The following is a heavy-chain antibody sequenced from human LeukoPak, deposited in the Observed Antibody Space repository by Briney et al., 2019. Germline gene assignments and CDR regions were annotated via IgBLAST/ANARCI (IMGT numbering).Heavy chain of an antibody. J-gene: IGHJ4*02. CDR2: IRSKAYGGTT. CDR3: TRGEDRDIVVVPAAIQFDY. CDR1: GFTFGDYA. Sequence: PGGSLRLSCTASGFTFGDYAMSWVRQAPGKGLERVGFIRSKAYGGTTEYAASVKGRSTISRDDSKSIAYLQMNSLKTEDTAVYYCTRGEDRDIVVVPAAIQFDYWGQGTLVTVSS. D-gene: IGHD2-2*01. V-gene: IGHV3-49*04.